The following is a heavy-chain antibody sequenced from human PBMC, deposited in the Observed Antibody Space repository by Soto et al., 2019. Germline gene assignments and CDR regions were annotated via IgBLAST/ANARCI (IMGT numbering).Heavy chain of an antibody. Sequence: EVQLLESGGGLVQPGGSLRLSCAASGFTFSSYAMRWVRQAPGKGLEWVSAISGSGGSMYYADSVKGRFTISRDNSKNTLYLQMYSLRAEDTAVYYCARRGSGSYYDYWGQGTLVTVSS. CDR1: GFTFSSYA. V-gene: IGHV3-23*01. CDR3: ARRGSGSYYDY. J-gene: IGHJ4*02. D-gene: IGHD1-26*01. CDR2: ISGSGGSM.